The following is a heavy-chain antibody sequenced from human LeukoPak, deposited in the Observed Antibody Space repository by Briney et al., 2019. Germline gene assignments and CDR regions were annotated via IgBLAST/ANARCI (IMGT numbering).Heavy chain of an antibody. D-gene: IGHD3-22*01. CDR2: ISYDGSNK. J-gene: IGHJ3*02. Sequence: PGGSLRLSCAASRFTFSSYGMHWVRQAPGKGLEWVTVISYDGSNKYYEDSVKGRFTISRDNSKNTLYLQMNSLRAEDTAVYYCARDDHRRHYDSQARNTFDIWGQGTMVTVSS. CDR3: ARDDHRRHYDSQARNTFDI. CDR1: RFTFSSYG. V-gene: IGHV3-30*19.